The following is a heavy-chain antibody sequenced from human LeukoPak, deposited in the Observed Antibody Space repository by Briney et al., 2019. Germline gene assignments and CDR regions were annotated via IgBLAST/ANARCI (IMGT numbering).Heavy chain of an antibody. D-gene: IGHD2-2*01. CDR2: ISGSGGST. CDR1: GFTFSSYA. J-gene: IGHJ4*02. Sequence: GGSLRLSCAATGFTFSSYAMSWVRQAPGKGLEWVSAISGSGGSTYYADSVKGRFTISRDNSKNTLYLQMNSLRAEDTAVYYCAKLDSVVPAHFGYWGQGTLVTVSS. CDR3: AKLDSVVPAHFGY. V-gene: IGHV3-23*01.